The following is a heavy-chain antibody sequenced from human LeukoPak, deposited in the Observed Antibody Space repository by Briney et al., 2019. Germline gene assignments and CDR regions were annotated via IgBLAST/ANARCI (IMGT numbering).Heavy chain of an antibody. J-gene: IGHJ3*02. V-gene: IGHV3-21*01. CDR3: ARGSRFGVVGRDAFDI. CDR2: ISSSGSYI. Sequence: KSGGSLRLSCAASRFTFSSYSMNWVRQAPGKGLEWVSSISSSGSYIYYADSVKGRFTISRDNAKNSLYLQMNSLRAEDTAVYYCARGSRFGVVGRDAFDIWGQGTMVTVSS. D-gene: IGHD3-3*01. CDR1: RFTFSSYS.